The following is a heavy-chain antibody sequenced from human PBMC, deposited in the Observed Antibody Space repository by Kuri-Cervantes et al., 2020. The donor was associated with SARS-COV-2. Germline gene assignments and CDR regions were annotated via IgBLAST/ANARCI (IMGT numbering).Heavy chain of an antibody. D-gene: IGHD1-1*01. Sequence: ASVKVSCKASGYTFTSYGISWVRQAPGQGLEWMGWINPNSGGTNYAQKFQGRVTMTRDTSISTVYMELNRLRSDDTAVYYCAKERAGTTFSAFDIWGQGTMVTVSS. CDR1: GYTFTSYG. V-gene: IGHV1-2*02. CDR2: INPNSGGT. CDR3: AKERAGTTFSAFDI. J-gene: IGHJ3*02.